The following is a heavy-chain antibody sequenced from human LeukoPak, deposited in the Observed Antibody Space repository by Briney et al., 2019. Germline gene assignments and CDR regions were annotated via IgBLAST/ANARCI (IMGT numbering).Heavy chain of an antibody. V-gene: IGHV3-74*03. J-gene: IGHJ4*02. CDR1: GFTFSSYW. CDR3: ARRYGGALGY. Sequence: PRGSLRLSRATSGFTFSSYWMHWVRQAPGKGQMWVSDIANDGRSITYADSVKGRFSISRDNAKKTVYLQMDSLRAEDTAVYCARRYGGALGYRGLGNLVTVSS. CDR2: IANDGRSI. D-gene: IGHD4-23*01.